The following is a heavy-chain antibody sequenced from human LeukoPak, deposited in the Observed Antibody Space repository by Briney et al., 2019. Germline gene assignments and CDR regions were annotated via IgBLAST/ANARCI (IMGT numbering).Heavy chain of an antibody. D-gene: IGHD3-9*01. J-gene: IGHJ4*02. V-gene: IGHV3-23*01. CDR2: ISGGGGST. Sequence: GGSLRLSCAASGFTFSSYAMSWVRQAPGKGPEWVSAISGGGGSTYYADSVKGRFTISRDNSKNTLYLQMNSLRAEDTAVYYCARPDYDILTGYDYWGQGTLVTVSS. CDR1: GFTFSSYA. CDR3: ARPDYDILTGYDY.